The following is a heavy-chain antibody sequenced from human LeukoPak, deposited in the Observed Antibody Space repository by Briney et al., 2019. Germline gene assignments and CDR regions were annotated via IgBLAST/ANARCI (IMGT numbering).Heavy chain of an antibody. CDR1: GFTFSDYY. CDR2: ISSSGSTI. V-gene: IGHV3-11*01. D-gene: IGHD1-26*01. CDR3: ARDWVWELLDY. J-gene: IGHJ4*02. Sequence: GGSLRLSCAVSGFTFSDYYMSWIRQAPGKGLEWVSYISSSGSTIYYADSVKGRITISRDNAKNSLYLQMNSLRAEDTAVYYCARDWVWELLDYWGQGTLVTVSS.